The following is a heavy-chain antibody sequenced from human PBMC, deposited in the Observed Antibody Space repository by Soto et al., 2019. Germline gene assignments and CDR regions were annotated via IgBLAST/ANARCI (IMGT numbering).Heavy chain of an antibody. CDR1: GFTFSSYW. V-gene: IGHV3-74*01. CDR3: ARDRVLVGATDYYYYYGMDV. Sequence: EVQLVESGGGLVQPGGSLRLSCAASGFTFSSYWMHWVRQAPGKGLVWVSRINSDGSSTSYADSVKGRFTISRDNAKNTXNXXMNSLRAEDTAVYYCARDRVLVGATDYYYYYGMDVWGQGTTVTVSS. D-gene: IGHD1-26*01. CDR2: INSDGSST. J-gene: IGHJ6*02.